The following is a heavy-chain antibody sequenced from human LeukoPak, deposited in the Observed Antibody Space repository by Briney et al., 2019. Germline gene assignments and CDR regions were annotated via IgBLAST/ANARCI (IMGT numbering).Heavy chain of an antibody. CDR1: GGSFSGYY. Sequence: SETLSLTCAVYGGSFSGYYWSWVRQPPGKGLEWIGEIYHSGSTNYNPSLKSRVTISVDKSKNQFSLKLSSVTAADTAVYYCARVGNWFDPWGQGTLVTVSS. CDR3: ARVGNWFDP. CDR2: IYHSGST. J-gene: IGHJ5*02. V-gene: IGHV4-34*01.